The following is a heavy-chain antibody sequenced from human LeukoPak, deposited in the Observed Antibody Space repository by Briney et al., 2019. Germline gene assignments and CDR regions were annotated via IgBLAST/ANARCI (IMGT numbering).Heavy chain of an antibody. V-gene: IGHV3-23*01. J-gene: IGHJ4*02. CDR2: ISGSGGST. CDR1: GFTFSSYA. CDR3: AKDSRYGSGSYYDY. D-gene: IGHD3-10*01. Sequence: GGSLRLSCAASGFTFSSYAMSWVRQAPGKGLEWVSAISGSGGSTYYADSVKGRFTISRDNSKNTLYLQMSSLRAEDTAVYYCAKDSRYGSGSYYDYWGQGTLVTVSS.